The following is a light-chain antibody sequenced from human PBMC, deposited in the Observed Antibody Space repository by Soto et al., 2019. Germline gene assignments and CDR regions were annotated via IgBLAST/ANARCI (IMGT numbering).Light chain of an antibody. Sequence: EIVLTQSPATLSLSPGESATLSCRASQSVGTSLAWYRQRHGQSPRVLIYDASNRATGIPARFSGSGSGTDFTLTITSLEPEDFAIYYCQQRTSWPKFTFGPGTKVDI. J-gene: IGKJ3*01. V-gene: IGKV3-11*01. CDR1: QSVGTS. CDR2: DAS. CDR3: QQRTSWPKFT.